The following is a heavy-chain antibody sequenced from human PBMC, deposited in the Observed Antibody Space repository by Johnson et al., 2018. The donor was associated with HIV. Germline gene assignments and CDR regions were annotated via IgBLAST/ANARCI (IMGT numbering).Heavy chain of an antibody. D-gene: IGHD5-12*01. V-gene: IGHV3-30*02. Sequence: VQLMESGGGMVQPGGSLRLSCAASGLTFSGSGMHWVRQAPGKGLEWVAFTRYDGSNKHYVDSVKGRFTISRDNSKNTLYLQMNSLLPEDTAVYYCAKSDSGYDAFDIWGQGTMVTVSS. CDR1: GLTFSGSG. CDR3: AKSDSGYDAFDI. CDR2: TRYDGSNK. J-gene: IGHJ3*02.